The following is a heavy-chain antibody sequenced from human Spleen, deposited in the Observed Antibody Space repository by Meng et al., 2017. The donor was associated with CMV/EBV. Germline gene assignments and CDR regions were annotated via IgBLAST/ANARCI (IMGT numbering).Heavy chain of an antibody. CDR3: ARVYCSRGSCSFDY. Sequence: LSLTCTVSGGSISSGDYYWSWIRQAPGKGLEWVSSISGNSRYIFYADSMKGRFTISRDNAKNSLYLHMSSLRAEDTAIYYCARVYCSRGSCSFDYWGQGSLVTVSS. CDR2: ISGNSRYI. D-gene: IGHD2-15*01. V-gene: IGHV3-11*06. CDR1: GGSISSGDYY. J-gene: IGHJ4*02.